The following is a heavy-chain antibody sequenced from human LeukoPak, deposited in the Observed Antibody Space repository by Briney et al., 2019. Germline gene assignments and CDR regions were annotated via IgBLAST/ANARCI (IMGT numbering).Heavy chain of an antibody. Sequence: SETLSLTCAVYGGSFSGYYWSWIRQPPGKGLEWIGEINHSGSTNYNPSLKSRVTISVDTSKNQFSLKLSSVTAADTAVYYCARGGQLRPSYYYYYYYMDVWGKGTTVTVSS. V-gene: IGHV4-34*01. D-gene: IGHD6-13*01. J-gene: IGHJ6*03. CDR2: INHSGST. CDR3: ARGGQLRPSYYYYYYYMDV. CDR1: GGSFSGYY.